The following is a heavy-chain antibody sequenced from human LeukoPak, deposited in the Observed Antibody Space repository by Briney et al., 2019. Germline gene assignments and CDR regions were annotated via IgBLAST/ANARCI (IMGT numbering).Heavy chain of an antibody. D-gene: IGHD1-26*01. CDR3: AREGELPSTYYFDY. J-gene: IGHJ4*02. CDR1: GFTFSSYA. Sequence: GRSLRLFCAASGFTFSSYAMHWVRQAPGKGLEWVAVISYDGSNKYYADSVKGRFTISRDNSKNTLYLQMNSLRAEDTAVYYCAREGELPSTYYFDYWGQGTLVTVSS. CDR2: ISYDGSNK. V-gene: IGHV3-30-3*01.